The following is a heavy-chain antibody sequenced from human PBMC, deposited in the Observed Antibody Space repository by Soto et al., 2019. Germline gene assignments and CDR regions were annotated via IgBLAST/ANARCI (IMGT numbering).Heavy chain of an antibody. J-gene: IGHJ4*02. CDR2: ISYDGSNK. CDR3: AKVSPMGYFFDF. V-gene: IGHV3-30-3*01. Sequence: PGGSLRLSCAASGFAFNTYSMHWVRRAPGRGLEWVAVISYDGSNKFYADSVKGRFTISRDNSKNTLYLEMNSLRGEDTAVYYCAKVSPMGYFFDFWGQGTLVTVSS. CDR1: GFAFNTYS.